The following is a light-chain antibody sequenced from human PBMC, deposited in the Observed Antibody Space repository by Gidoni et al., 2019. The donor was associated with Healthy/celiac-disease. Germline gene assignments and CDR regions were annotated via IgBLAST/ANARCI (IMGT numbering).Light chain of an antibody. CDR1: QSLLHSNGYNY. V-gene: IGKV2-28*01. CDR2: LGS. Sequence: EMVMTQSRLSLPVTPGEPAAISCRSSQSLLHSNGYNYLDWYLQKPGQSPQLLIYLGSNRASGVPDRFSGSGSGTAFTLKISRVEAEDVWVSYCMQALQTPLAFGQGTKVEIK. CDR3: MQALQTPLA. J-gene: IGKJ1*01.